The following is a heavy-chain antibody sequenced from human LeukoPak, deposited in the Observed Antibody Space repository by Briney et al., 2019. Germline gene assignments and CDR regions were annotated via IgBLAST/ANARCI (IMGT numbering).Heavy chain of an antibody. J-gene: IGHJ4*02. CDR1: GYTFTGYY. D-gene: IGHD6-13*01. Sequence: ASVKVSCKASGYTFTGYYIHWVRQAPGQGLEWMGWINPNSGGTNYAQKFQGRVTVTRDTSISTAYMELSRLRSDDTAVYYCARVDRGSSWAPRRLEYWGQGTLVTVSS. V-gene: IGHV1-2*02. CDR3: ARVDRGSSWAPRRLEY. CDR2: INPNSGGT.